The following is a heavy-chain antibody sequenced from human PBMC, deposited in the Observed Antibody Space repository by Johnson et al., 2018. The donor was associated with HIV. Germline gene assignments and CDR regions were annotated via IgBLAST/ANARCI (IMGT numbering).Heavy chain of an antibody. D-gene: IGHD1-26*01. V-gene: IGHV3-20*04. CDR2: INWNGGST. CDR1: GLTFDDYG. CDR3: ARITKVGPILSDAFDF. J-gene: IGHJ3*01. Sequence: VQLVESGGCVVRPGGSLRLSCAASGLTFDDYGMSWVRQAPGKGLEWVSGINWNGGSTGYADSVKGRFTISRDNSKNTLYLQMNSLRAEDTAVYYCARITKVGPILSDAFDFWGQGTMVTVSS.